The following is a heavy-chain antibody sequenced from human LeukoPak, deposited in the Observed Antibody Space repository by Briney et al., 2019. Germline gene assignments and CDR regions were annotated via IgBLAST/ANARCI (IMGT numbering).Heavy chain of an antibody. V-gene: IGHV4-31*03. CDR3: ARVCTMDPTYYFDY. CDR1: GGSISSGGCY. D-gene: IGHD3-10*01. J-gene: IGHJ4*02. CDR2: IYYSGST. Sequence: SETLSLTCTVSGGSISSGGCYWSWIRQHPGKGLEWIGYIYYSGSTYYNPSLKSRVTISVDTSKNQFSLKLSSVTAADTAVYYCARVCTMDPTYYFDYWGQGTLVTVSS.